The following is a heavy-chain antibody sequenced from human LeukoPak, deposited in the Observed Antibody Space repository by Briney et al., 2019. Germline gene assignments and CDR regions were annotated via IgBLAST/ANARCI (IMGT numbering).Heavy chain of an antibody. CDR2: ISYDGSNK. V-gene: IGHV3-30-3*01. CDR3: ARDGKSSSWYGGFDY. J-gene: IGHJ4*02. D-gene: IGHD6-13*01. Sequence: GRSLRLSCAASGFTFSSYAMHWVRQAPGKGLEWVAVISYDGSNKYYADSVKGRFTISRDNSKNTLYLQMNSLRAEDTAVYYCARDGKSSSWYGGFDYWGQGTLVTVSS. CDR1: GFTFSSYA.